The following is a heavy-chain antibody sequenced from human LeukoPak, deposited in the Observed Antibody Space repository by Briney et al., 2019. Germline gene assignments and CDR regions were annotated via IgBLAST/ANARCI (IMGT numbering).Heavy chain of an antibody. Sequence: PGGSLRLSCAAPGFTFSSYSMNWVRQAPGKGLEWVSSISSSSNYIYYADSLKGRFTISRDNARNSLYLQMNSLRAEDTAFYYCVSVTTVVEDYYYMDVWGKGTTVTVSS. CDR1: GFTFSSYS. J-gene: IGHJ6*03. CDR3: VSVTTVVEDYYYMDV. CDR2: ISSSSNYI. V-gene: IGHV3-21*01. D-gene: IGHD4-23*01.